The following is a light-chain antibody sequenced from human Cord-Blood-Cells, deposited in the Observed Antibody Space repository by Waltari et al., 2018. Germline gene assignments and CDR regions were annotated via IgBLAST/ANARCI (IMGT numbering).Light chain of an antibody. Sequence: QSALTQPASVSGSPGQSITISCTGTSSDVGGYNYVSWYQQHPGKAPKLMIYDVRKRPSGVSNRFPGSKSGNTASLTISELQAEDEADYYCSSYTSSSTRVFGTGTKVTVL. J-gene: IGLJ1*01. CDR2: DVR. CDR1: SSDVGGYNY. V-gene: IGLV2-14*01. CDR3: SSYTSSSTRV.